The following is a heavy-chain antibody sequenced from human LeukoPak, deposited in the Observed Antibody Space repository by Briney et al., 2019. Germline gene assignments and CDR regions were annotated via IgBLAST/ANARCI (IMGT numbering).Heavy chain of an antibody. CDR1: GFTFSSYA. V-gene: IGHV3-64D*06. D-gene: IGHD3-9*01. J-gene: IGHJ4*02. Sequence: GGSLRLSCSASGFTFSSYAMHWVRQAPGKGLEYVSAISSNGGSTYYADSVKGRFTIFRDNSKNTLYLQMSSLRAEGTAVYYCVKDKGRRYFDWSYYFDYWGQGTLVTVSS. CDR3: VKDKGRRYFDWSYYFDY. CDR2: ISSNGGST.